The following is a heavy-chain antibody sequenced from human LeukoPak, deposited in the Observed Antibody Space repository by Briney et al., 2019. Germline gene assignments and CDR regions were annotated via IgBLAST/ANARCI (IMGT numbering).Heavy chain of an antibody. CDR2: IIPIFGTP. D-gene: IGHD5-24*01. Sequence: GASVKVSCKASGGTFSSYAISWVRQAPGQGLEWMGGIIPIFGTPKYAQKFQDRVTITADKSTSTAYMELSSLRSEDTAVYYCARDNSVRDEAWWFNPWGQGTLVTVSS. J-gene: IGHJ5*02. CDR3: ARDNSVRDEAWWFNP. CDR1: GGTFSSYA. V-gene: IGHV1-69*06.